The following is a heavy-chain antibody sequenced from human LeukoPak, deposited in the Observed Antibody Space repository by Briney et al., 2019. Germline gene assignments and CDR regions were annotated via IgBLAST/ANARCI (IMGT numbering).Heavy chain of an antibody. D-gene: IGHD3-3*01. J-gene: IGHJ4*02. CDR1: GVSISRGGYA. Sequence: SETLSLTCAVSGVSISRGGYAWNWIRQPPGKGLEWIGSIYHSGSTYYNPSLRSRVSISVDTSKNQFSLKLSSVTAADTAVYYCARGNHPYYNFWSGYALDYWGQGTLVTVSS. V-gene: IGHV4-30-2*03. CDR2: IYHSGST. CDR3: ARGNHPYYNFWSGYALDY.